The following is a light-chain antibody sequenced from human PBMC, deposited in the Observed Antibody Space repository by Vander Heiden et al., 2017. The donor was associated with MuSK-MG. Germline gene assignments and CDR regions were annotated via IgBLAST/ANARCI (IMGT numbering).Light chain of an antibody. Sequence: DIQMTQSPSTLSASVGDRVTITCRASQTIGSWLAWYQQRPGKAPNLLIYKASILQSGVPSRFSGSGSGTEFTLTISSLQPDDFATYYCQQDNIYSKTFGQGTKVEIK. CDR2: KAS. CDR3: QQDNIYSKT. J-gene: IGKJ1*01. V-gene: IGKV1-5*03. CDR1: QTIGSW.